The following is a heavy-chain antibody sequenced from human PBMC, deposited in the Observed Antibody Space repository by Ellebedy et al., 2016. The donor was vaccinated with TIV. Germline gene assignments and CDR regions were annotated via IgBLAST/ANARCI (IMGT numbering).Heavy chain of an antibody. V-gene: IGHV4-31*03. D-gene: IGHD2-2*01. CDR2: IYYSGST. CDR3: ARDSPPGHCSSTSCYLGYGV. CDR1: GGSISSGGYY. J-gene: IGHJ6*04. Sequence: SETLSLTXTVSGGSISSGGYYWSWIRQHPGKGLEWIGYIYYSGSTYYNPSLKSRVTISVDTSKNQFSLKLSSVTAADTAVYYCARDSPPGHCSSTSCYLGYGVWGKGTTVTVSS.